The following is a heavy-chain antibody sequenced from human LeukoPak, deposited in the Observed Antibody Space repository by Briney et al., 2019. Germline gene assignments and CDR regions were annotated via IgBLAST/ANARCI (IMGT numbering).Heavy chain of an antibody. CDR3: ARDSNNDTYYDFWSGYYVPDYYYGMDV. J-gene: IGHJ6*02. CDR1: GFTFSNYS. V-gene: IGHV3-21*01. D-gene: IGHD3-3*01. Sequence: GGSLRLSCAASGFTFSNYSMNWVRQAPGKGLEWVSSISSSSSYIYYADSVKGRFTISRDNAKNSLYLQMNSLRAEDTAVYYCARDSNNDTYYDFWSGYYVPDYYYGMDVWGQGTTVTVSS. CDR2: ISSSSSYI.